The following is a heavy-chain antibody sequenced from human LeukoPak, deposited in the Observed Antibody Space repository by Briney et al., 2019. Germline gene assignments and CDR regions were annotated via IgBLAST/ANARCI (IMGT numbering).Heavy chain of an antibody. D-gene: IGHD3-22*01. CDR3: ARVGPNSGYYYYCYGMDV. J-gene: IGHJ6*02. Sequence: PSQTLSLTCAVSGGSISSGGYSWSWIRQPPGKGLEWIGYIYHSGSTYYNPSLKSRVTISVDRSKNQFSLKLSSVTAADTAVYYCARVGPNSGYYYYCYGMDVWGQGTTVTVSS. CDR1: GGSISSGGYS. V-gene: IGHV4-30-2*01. CDR2: IYHSGST.